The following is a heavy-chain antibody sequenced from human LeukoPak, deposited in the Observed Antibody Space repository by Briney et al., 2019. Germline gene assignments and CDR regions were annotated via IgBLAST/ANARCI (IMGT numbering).Heavy chain of an antibody. CDR2: ISGSGGST. V-gene: IGHV3-23*01. D-gene: IGHD1-26*01. J-gene: IGHJ4*02. CDR3: AKDLIVGATSNFFDY. Sequence: GGSLRLSCAASGFTFSSYAMSWVRQAPGKGLEWVSAISGSGGSTYYADSVKGRFTISRDNSNNKLYLQMNSLRAEDTAVYYCAKDLIVGATSNFFDYWGQGTLVTVSS. CDR1: GFTFSSYA.